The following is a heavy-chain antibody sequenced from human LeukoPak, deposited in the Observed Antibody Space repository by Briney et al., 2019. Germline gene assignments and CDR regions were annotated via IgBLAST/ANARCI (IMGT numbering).Heavy chain of an antibody. Sequence: GGSLRLSCAASGFTFSYYTMHWVRQAPGKGLEWVAVISYDGSNKYYADSVKGRFTISRDNSKNTLYLQMNSLRAEDTAVYYCARQVDPALVADYYYYGMGVWGQGTTVTVSS. D-gene: IGHD5-18*01. CDR2: ISYDGSNK. CDR1: GFTFSYYT. J-gene: IGHJ6*02. CDR3: ARQVDPALVADYYYYGMGV. V-gene: IGHV3-30-3*01.